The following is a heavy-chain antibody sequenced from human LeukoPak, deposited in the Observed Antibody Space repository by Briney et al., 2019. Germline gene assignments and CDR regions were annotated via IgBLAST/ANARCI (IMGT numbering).Heavy chain of an antibody. J-gene: IGHJ4*02. CDR3: ARLRPRGITAAGEPDDGDY. Sequence: SQTLSLTCTVSGGSISSGSYYWSWIRQPAGKGLEWIGRIYTSGSTNYNPSLKSRVTISVDTSKNQFSLKLSSVTAADTAVYYCARLRPRGITAAGEPDDGDYWGQGTLVTVSS. D-gene: IGHD6-13*01. CDR2: IYTSGST. V-gene: IGHV4-61*02. CDR1: GGSISSGSYY.